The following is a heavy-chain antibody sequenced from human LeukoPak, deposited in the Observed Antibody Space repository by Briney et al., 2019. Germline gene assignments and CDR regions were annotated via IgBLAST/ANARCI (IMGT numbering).Heavy chain of an antibody. Sequence: SETLSLTCTVSGGSISSYYWSWIRQPAEEGLEWIGRIYTSGSTNYNPSLKSRVTMSVDTSKNQFSLKLSSVTAADTAVYYCATTMKSYGSRNDAFDIWGQGTMVTVSS. V-gene: IGHV4-4*07. D-gene: IGHD5-18*01. CDR1: GGSISSYY. J-gene: IGHJ3*02. CDR2: IYTSGST. CDR3: ATTMKSYGSRNDAFDI.